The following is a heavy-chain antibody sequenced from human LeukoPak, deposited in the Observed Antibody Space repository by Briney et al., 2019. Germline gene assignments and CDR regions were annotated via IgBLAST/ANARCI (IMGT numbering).Heavy chain of an antibody. Sequence: PGGSLRLSCAASGFTFSDYYMSWIRQAPGKGLEWVSYISSSSSYTNYADSVKGRFTISRDNAKNSLYLQMNSLRAEDTAVYYCARMDIVVVGQGYFDYWGQGALGTVSS. CDR1: GFTFSDYY. D-gene: IGHD3-22*01. CDR3: ARMDIVVVGQGYFDY. V-gene: IGHV3-11*03. CDR2: ISSSSSYT. J-gene: IGHJ4*02.